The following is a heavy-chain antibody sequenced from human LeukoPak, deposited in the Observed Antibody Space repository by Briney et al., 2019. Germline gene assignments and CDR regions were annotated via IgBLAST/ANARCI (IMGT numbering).Heavy chain of an antibody. CDR1: GDSISSSDW. D-gene: IGHD6-19*01. CDR3: ARDPIPVLGVNFDY. Sequence: PSGTLSLTCRVSGDSISSSDWWNWVRQPPGKGLQWIGQIYHNGATTYNPSLESRVTMSIDKSNAQFSLKLRSVTAADTAIYYCARDPIPVLGVNFDYWGQGILVTVSS. V-gene: IGHV4-4*02. CDR2: IYHNGAT. J-gene: IGHJ4*02.